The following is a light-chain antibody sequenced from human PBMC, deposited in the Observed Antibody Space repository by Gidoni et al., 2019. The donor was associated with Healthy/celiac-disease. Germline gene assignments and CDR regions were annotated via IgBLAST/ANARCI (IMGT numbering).Light chain of an antibody. J-gene: IGLJ2*01. CDR2: EVS. CDR1: SSDVGGYNY. CDR3: SSYAGSTNFV. Sequence: QSALTQPHSASGSPGQSVTISCTGTSSDVGGYNYVSWYQQHPGKAPKLMIYEVSTRPSGVPDRFSGSKSGNTASLTASGLQAEDEADYYCSSYAGSTNFVFGGGTKLTVL. V-gene: IGLV2-8*01.